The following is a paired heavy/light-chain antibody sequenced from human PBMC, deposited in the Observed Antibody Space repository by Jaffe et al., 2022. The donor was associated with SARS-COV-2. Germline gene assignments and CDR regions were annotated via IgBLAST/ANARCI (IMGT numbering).Light chain of an antibody. CDR3: HQYYSIPWT. CDR1: QSVLYSSKNY. J-gene: IGKJ1*01. CDR2: WAS. V-gene: IGKV4-1*01. Sequence: DIVMTQSPDSLAVSLGERATINCKSSQSVLYSSKNYLTWYQQKPGQPPKLLIYWASTRESGVPDRFSGSGSGTDFTLTISSLQAEDVAVYYCHQYYSIPWTFGQGTKVEIK.
Heavy chain of an antibody. CDR2: ISASGGTT. J-gene: IGHJ4*02. CDR3: AKARENSGFDYFDY. CDR1: GITFNNYA. V-gene: IGHV3-23*01. D-gene: IGHD5-12*01. Sequence: EVQLLESGGGLVQPGGSLRLSCAASGITFNNYAMSWVRQAPGKGLEWVSGISASGGTTYYADSVKGRFTISRDKSKNTLYLQLNTLRAEDTAVYYCAKARENSGFDYFDYWGQGTLVTVSS.